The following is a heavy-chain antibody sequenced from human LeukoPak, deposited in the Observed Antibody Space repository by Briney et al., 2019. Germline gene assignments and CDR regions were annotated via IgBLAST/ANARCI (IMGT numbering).Heavy chain of an antibody. Sequence: GGSLRLSCAASGFTFRSYSMNWVRQAPGKGLEGVSSISSSSSYIYYADSVKGRFTISRDNAKNSLYLQMNSLRAEDTAVYYCARRPNPYYYDSSGYYEFWDYWGQGTLVTVSS. V-gene: IGHV3-21*01. CDR3: ARRPNPYYYDSSGYYEFWDY. CDR1: GFTFRSYS. J-gene: IGHJ4*02. D-gene: IGHD3-22*01. CDR2: ISSSSSYI.